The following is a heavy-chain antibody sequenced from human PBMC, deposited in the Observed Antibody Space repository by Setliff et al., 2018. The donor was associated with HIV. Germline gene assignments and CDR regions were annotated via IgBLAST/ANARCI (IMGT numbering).Heavy chain of an antibody. V-gene: IGHV3-15*01. D-gene: IGHD2-21*01. CDR3: AADIPTPLAQIDY. J-gene: IGHJ4*02. Sequence: PGGSLRLSCAASGFNFNNAWMSWVRQAPGKGLEWVGLIKSKTDGGTTDYAAPVKDRFTISRDDSKNTLYLQMNTMKTEDTAVYYCAADIPTPLAQIDYWGQGTLVTVSS. CDR1: GFNFNNAW. CDR2: IKSKTDGGTT.